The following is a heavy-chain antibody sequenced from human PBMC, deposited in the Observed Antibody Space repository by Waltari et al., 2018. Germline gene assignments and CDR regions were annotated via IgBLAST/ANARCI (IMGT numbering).Heavy chain of an antibody. CDR1: GGSISSYY. CDR3: VRDRGGLTHFDWFLSV. Sequence: QVQLQESGPGLVKPSETLSLTCTVSGGSISSYYWSWIRQPPGKGLEWIGYIYYSGRTNYNPSLKSRVTISVDTSKNQFSLKLSSVTAADTAMYYCVRDRGGLTHFDWFLSVWGQGKMVLVSS. V-gene: IGHV4-59*01. J-gene: IGHJ3*01. D-gene: IGHD3-9*01. CDR2: IYYSGRT.